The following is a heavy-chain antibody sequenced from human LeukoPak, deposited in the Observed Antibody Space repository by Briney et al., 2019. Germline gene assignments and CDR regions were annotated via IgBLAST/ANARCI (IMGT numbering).Heavy chain of an antibody. CDR3: ARGGVAVAGTCQH. V-gene: IGHV4-34*01. CDR1: GGSFSGYY. D-gene: IGHD6-19*01. J-gene: IGHJ1*01. Sequence: PSETLSLTCAVYGGSFSGYYWSWIRQPPGKGLEWIGEINHSGGTNYNPSLKSRVTISVDTSKNQFSLKLSSVTAADTAVYYCARGGVAVAGTCQHWGQGTLVTVSS. CDR2: INHSGGT.